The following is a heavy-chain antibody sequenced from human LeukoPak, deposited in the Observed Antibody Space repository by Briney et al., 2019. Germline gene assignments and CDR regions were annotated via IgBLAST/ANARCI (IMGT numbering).Heavy chain of an antibody. D-gene: IGHD1-26*01. J-gene: IGHJ4*02. CDR2: IYYSGST. Sequence: SSETLSLTCTVSGGSISSSSYYWGWIRQPPGKGLEWIGSIYYSGSTYYNPSLKSRVTISVDTSKNQFSLKLSSVTAADTAVYYCARLGPGSVGLFGYWGQGTLVTVSS. CDR1: GGSISSSSYY. V-gene: IGHV4-39*01. CDR3: ARLGPGSVGLFGY.